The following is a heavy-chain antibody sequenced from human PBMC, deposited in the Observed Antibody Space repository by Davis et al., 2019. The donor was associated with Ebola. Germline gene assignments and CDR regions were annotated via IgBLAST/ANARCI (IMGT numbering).Heavy chain of an antibody. CDR2: IDPEGYTT. Sequence: GESLKISCTASGFTFGNFWVNWVRQAPGKGLVWVSHIDPEGYTTTYADFVKGRFTVSRDNAKNTVFLQINSLRVEDTAVYYCGRDNNLAIWGKGTTVTVSS. V-gene: IGHV3-74*01. J-gene: IGHJ6*04. CDR1: GFTFGNFW. CDR3: GRDNNLAI.